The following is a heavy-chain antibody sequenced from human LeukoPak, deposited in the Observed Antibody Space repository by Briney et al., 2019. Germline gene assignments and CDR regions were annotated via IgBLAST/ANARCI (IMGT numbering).Heavy chain of an antibody. CDR1: VYTFTSYY. J-gene: IGHJ4*02. D-gene: IGHD1-26*01. CDR3: ARPQTGSYPYFDY. V-gene: IGHV1-46*01. Sequence: ASVTVSCKASVYTFTSYYMHWVRQAPGQGREGMGMINPSGGSTSYAQKFQGRVTMTRDMSTSTVYMELSSLRSEDTAVYYCARPQTGSYPYFDYWGQGTLVTVSS. CDR2: INPSGGST.